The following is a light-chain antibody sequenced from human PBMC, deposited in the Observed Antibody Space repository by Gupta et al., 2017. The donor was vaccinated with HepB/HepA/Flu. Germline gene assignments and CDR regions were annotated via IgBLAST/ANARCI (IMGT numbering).Light chain of an antibody. V-gene: IGKV3/OR2-268*01. Sequence: EIVLTQSPATLSLSPGERATLSCRASQRVGSYFLSWFQQKPGQAPRLLIYDASTRATGISARFIGSGSGREFTLTSSSREPEDFAVYYCQQDYNLPFTFGPGTKVDI. CDR1: QRVGSYF. CDR3: QQDYNLPFT. CDR2: DAS. J-gene: IGKJ3*01.